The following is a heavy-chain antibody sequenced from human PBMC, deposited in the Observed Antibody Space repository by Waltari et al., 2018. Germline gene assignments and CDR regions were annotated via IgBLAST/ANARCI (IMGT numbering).Heavy chain of an antibody. J-gene: IGHJ4*02. D-gene: IGHD6-19*01. Sequence: QVQLQESGPGLVKPSETLSLTCTVSGGSISSHYWSWIRQPPGKGLEWIGYIYYSGSTNYNPSLKSRVTISVDTSKNQFSLKLSSVTAADTAVYYCARVTGGWYVDYWGQGTLVTVSS. CDR3: ARVTGGWYVDY. CDR2: IYYSGST. CDR1: GGSISSHY. V-gene: IGHV4-59*11.